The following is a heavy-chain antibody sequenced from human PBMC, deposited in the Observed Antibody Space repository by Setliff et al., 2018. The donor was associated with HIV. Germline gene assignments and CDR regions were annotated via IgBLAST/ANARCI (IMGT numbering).Heavy chain of an antibody. D-gene: IGHD3-22*01. CDR3: AREAMYYYDTSGHPQGFDY. Sequence: SETLSLTCTVSGDSISGAGFYWAWIRQLPGKGLEWIGSIYYSGSTYYNPSLKSRVTISLGTSRWQFSLTLNSVSAADTAVYFCAREAMYYYDTSGHPQGFDYWGQGTLVTVSS. J-gene: IGHJ4*02. CDR2: IYYSGST. CDR1: GDSISGAGFY. V-gene: IGHV4-31*02.